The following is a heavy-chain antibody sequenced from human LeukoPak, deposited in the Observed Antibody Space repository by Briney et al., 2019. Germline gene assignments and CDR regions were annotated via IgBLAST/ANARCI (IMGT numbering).Heavy chain of an antibody. D-gene: IGHD6-19*01. J-gene: IGHJ4*02. V-gene: IGHV4-34*01. Sequence: SETLSLTCAVYGGSFSGYYWSWIRQPPGKGLEWIGEINHSGSTNYNPSLKSRVTISVDTSKNQFSLKLSSVTAADTAVYYCASLVAGKNFDYWGQGTLVTVSS. CDR2: INHSGST. CDR1: GGSFSGYY. CDR3: ASLVAGKNFDY.